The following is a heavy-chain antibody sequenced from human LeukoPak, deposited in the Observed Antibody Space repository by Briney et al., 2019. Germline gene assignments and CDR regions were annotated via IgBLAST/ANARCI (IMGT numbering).Heavy chain of an antibody. CDR3: ARADMGGDYTPNDY. Sequence: ASVKVSCKASGYTFTDFYMHWVRQAPGQGLEWVGWINPNSGGTNYAQRFQGRVTMTRDTSITTAYMELSSLRSDDTAVYYCARADMGGDYTPNDYWGQGSLVTVSS. CDR2: INPNSGGT. D-gene: IGHD3-3*01. J-gene: IGHJ4*02. V-gene: IGHV1-2*02. CDR1: GYTFTDFY.